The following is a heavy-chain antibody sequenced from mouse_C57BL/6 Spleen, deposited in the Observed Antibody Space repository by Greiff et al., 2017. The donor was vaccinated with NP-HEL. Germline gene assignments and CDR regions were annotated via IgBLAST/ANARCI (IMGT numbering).Heavy chain of an antibody. CDR1: GYTFTSYW. Sequence: VQLQQPGAELVMPGASVKLSCKASGYTFTSYWMHWVKQRPGQGLEWIGEIDPSDSYTNYNQKFKGKSTLTVDKSSSTAYMQLSSLTSEDSAVYYCARSRYYDYDGRSFDYWGQGTTLTVSS. CDR3: ARSRYYDYDGRSFDY. J-gene: IGHJ2*01. D-gene: IGHD2-4*01. V-gene: IGHV1-69*01. CDR2: IDPSDSYT.